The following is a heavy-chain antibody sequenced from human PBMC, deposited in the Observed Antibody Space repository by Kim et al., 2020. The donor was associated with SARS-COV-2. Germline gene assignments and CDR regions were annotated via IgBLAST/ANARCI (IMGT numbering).Heavy chain of an antibody. V-gene: IGHV3-23*01. J-gene: IGHJ4*02. CDR2: T. CDR3: AKDPPEFGDD. D-gene: IGHD3-10*01. Sequence: TYYADSVKGRFTLSRDKSKNELYQQMSGLRAEDTAVYYCAKDPPEFGDDWGQGTLVTVSS.